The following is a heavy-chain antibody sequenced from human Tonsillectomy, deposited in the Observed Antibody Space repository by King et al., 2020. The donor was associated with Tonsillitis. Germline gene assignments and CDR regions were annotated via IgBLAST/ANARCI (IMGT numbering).Heavy chain of an antibody. D-gene: IGHD6-6*01. CDR1: GGTFSNYV. CDR3: ARDNGLGVPYYFDY. V-gene: IGHV1-69*14. J-gene: IGHJ4*02. CDR2: IIPIFGPA. Sequence: QLVQSGAEVKKPGSSVKVSCKASGGTFSNYVINWVRQSPGQALEWMGGIIPIFGPANYAQKFQGRVTITAVKSSSTAYMELSSRRPEDTAVYYCARDNGLGVPYYFDYWGQGTLVTVSS.